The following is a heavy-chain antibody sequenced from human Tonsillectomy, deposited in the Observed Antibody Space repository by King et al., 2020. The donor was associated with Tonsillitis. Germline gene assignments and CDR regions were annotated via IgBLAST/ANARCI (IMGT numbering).Heavy chain of an antibody. CDR3: TTDGTSGSTTYYYYYGMDV. Sequence: VQLVESGGGLVKPGGPLRLSCAASGFTFSNAWMSWVPQAPGKGLEWVGRIKSKTDGGTTDYAAPGKGRFTISRDDSKNTLYLQMNSLKTEDTAVYYCTTDGTSGSTTYYYYYGMDVWGQGTTVTVAS. V-gene: IGHV3-15*01. CDR2: IKSKTDGGTT. CDR1: GFTFSNAW. D-gene: IGHD1-26*01. J-gene: IGHJ6*02.